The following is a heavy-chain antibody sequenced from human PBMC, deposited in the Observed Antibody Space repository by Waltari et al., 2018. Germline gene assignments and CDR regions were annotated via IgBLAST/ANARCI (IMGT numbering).Heavy chain of an antibody. D-gene: IGHD2-2*01. CDR1: GFTFSSYD. CDR3: ARRADYAYFDY. J-gene: IGHJ4*02. V-gene: IGHV3-33*01. CDR2: IWDDGSNK. Sequence: QVQLVESGGGVVQPGRSLRLSCAASGFTFSSYDMHWVRQAPGKGLEWVAVIWDDGSNKFYADSVKGRFTISRDNSKNSLYLQMNSLRAEDTAVYYCARRADYAYFDYWGQGTLVTVSS.